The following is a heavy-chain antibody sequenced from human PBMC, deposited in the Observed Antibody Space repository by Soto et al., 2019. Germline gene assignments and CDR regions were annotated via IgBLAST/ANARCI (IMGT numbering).Heavy chain of an antibody. J-gene: IGHJ5*01. D-gene: IGHD2-8*01. CDR1: GDSVSSDSVI. CDR2: TYYRSKWYS. CDR3: VRLIGNSWLDY. Sequence: PSQTLSLTCAISGDSVSSDSVIWNWIRQSPSRGLEWLGRTYYRSKWYSDYALSVKSRVTINADMSKNQVSLQLNSVTPEDSAVYYCVRLIGNSWLDYWGQGTLVTVSS. V-gene: IGHV6-1*01.